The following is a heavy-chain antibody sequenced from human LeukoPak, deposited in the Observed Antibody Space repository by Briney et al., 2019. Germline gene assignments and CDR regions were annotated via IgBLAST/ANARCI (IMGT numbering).Heavy chain of an antibody. D-gene: IGHD2-2*02. J-gene: IGHJ6*03. CDR1: GGSISSSSYY. Sequence: SETLSLTCTVSGGSISSSSYYWGWIRQPPGKGLEWIGSIYYSGSNYYNPSLKSRVAISVDTSKNQFSLKLSSVTDADTAVYYCAKETIVVVPAAILRYHYYYYMDVWGKGTTVTVSS. V-gene: IGHV4-39*01. CDR3: AKETIVVVPAAILRYHYYYYMDV. CDR2: IYYSGSN.